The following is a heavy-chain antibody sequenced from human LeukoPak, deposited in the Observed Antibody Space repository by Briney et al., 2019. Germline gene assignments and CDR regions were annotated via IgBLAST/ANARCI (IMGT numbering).Heavy chain of an antibody. CDR3: ARDQAGFDP. CDR1: GFTFSSFW. V-gene: IGHV3-7*01. Sequence: PGGSLGLSCAASGFTFSSFWMTWVRQAPGKGLEWVANIKQDGSEKYYVDSVKGRFTISRDNAKNSLFLQMNSLRAEDTAVYYCARDQAGFDPWGRGTRVTVSS. J-gene: IGHJ5*02. CDR2: IKQDGSEK.